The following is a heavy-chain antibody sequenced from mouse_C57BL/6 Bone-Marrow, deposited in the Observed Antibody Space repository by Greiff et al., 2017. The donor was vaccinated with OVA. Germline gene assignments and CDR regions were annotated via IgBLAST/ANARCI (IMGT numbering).Heavy chain of an antibody. CDR1: GYTFTSYW. Sequence: QVQLQQPGAELVKPGASVKLSCKASGYTFTSYWMHWVKQRPGQGLEWIGMIHPNSGSTNYNEKFKSKATLTVDKSSSTAYMQLSSLTSEDSAVYYCARWWRSDYDALDYWGQGTSVTVSS. V-gene: IGHV1-64*01. J-gene: IGHJ4*01. CDR3: ARWWRSDYDALDY. D-gene: IGHD1-1*02. CDR2: IHPNSGST.